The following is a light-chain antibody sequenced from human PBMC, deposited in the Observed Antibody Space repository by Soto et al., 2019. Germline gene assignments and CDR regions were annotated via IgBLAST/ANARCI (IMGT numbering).Light chain of an antibody. CDR2: KAS. V-gene: IGKV1-5*03. CDR3: QQFSSYSGT. Sequence: DIQMTQSPSTLSASVGDRVTITCRASQSISSWLAWYQQKPGKAPKLLIYKASSLESGVPSRFSGRGSGTEFTLTISSLQPDDFATYYCQQFSSYSGTFGQGTKVDI. J-gene: IGKJ1*01. CDR1: QSISSW.